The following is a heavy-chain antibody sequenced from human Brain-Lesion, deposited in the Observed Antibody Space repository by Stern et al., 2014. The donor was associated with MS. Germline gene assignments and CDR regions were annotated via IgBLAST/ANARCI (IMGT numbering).Heavy chain of an antibody. CDR1: GYTFNIYG. CDR2: ISAYSGDT. Sequence: VQLVESGAEVKKPGASVKVSCKASGYTFNIYGISWMRQAPGQGLEWIGWISAYSGDTNYAQQLQARVTMTIDTSTNTAYMELRSLTSDDTAVYYCARPPGTGFWSGFYGYWGQGTLVTVSS. CDR3: ARPPGTGFWSGFYGY. V-gene: IGHV1-18*01. J-gene: IGHJ4*02. D-gene: IGHD3-3*01.